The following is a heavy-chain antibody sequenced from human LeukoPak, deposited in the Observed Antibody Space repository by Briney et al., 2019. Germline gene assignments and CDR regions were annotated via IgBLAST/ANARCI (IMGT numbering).Heavy chain of an antibody. J-gene: IGHJ4*02. CDR3: ARETAGAGIYFDY. D-gene: IGHD6-19*01. CDR2: INWNGGST. Sequence: GGSLRLSCAASGFTFSSYWMSWVRQAPGKGLEWVSGINWNGGSTGYADSVKGRFTISRDNAKNSLYLQMNTLRAEDTAVYYCARETAGAGIYFDYWGQGTLVTVSS. V-gene: IGHV3-20*04. CDR1: GFTFSSYW.